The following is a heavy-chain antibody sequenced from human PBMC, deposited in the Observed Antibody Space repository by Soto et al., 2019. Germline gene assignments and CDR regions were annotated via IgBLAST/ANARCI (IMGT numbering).Heavy chain of an antibody. V-gene: IGHV1-69*08. Sequence: QVQLVQSGAEVKKPGSSVKVSCKASGGTFSSYTISWVRQAPGQGLEWMGRIIPILGIANYAQKFQGRVTITADKSTSTTYMELSSLRSEDTAVYYCARDPPKGVRGGNSVARADPDSWGQGTLVTVSS. J-gene: IGHJ4*02. D-gene: IGHD2-21*02. CDR1: GGTFSSYT. CDR3: ARDPPKGVRGGNSVARADPDS. CDR2: IIPILGIA.